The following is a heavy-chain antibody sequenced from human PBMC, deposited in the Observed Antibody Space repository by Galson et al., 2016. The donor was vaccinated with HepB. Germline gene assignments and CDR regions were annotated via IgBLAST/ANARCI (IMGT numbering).Heavy chain of an antibody. CDR2: ISSDGSST. CDR1: GFTFSIYT. V-gene: IGHV3-30-3*01. CDR3: ARGPNFGDYEGAFDY. Sequence: SLRLSCAASGFTFSIYTMHWVRQAPGKGLEWVAVISSDGSSTYYADSVKGRFTISRDNSKNTLYLQMNGLRTEDTAVFYCARGPNFGDYEGAFDYWGQGTLVTVSS. J-gene: IGHJ4*02. D-gene: IGHD4-17*01.